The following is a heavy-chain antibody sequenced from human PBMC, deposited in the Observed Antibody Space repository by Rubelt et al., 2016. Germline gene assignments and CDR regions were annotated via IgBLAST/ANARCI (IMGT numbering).Heavy chain of an antibody. CDR3: AKASGYSYGYRDY. V-gene: IGHV4-39*07. CDR2: LYYSGST. J-gene: IGHJ4*02. CDR1: GGSISSSSYY. Sequence: QLQLQESGPGLVKPSETLSLTCSVSGGSISSSSYYWGWIRQPPGKGLEWIGSLYYSGSTYYNPSLKSRVTISVDTSKNQRSLKVRSVTAADAAVDYCAKASGYSYGYRDYWGQGTLVTVSS. D-gene: IGHD5-18*01.